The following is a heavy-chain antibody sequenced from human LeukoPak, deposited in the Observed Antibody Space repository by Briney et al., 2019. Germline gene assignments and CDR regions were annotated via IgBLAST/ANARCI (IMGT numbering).Heavy chain of an antibody. CDR1: GYTFTGYF. CDR2: INPNSGGT. D-gene: IGHD2-15*01. V-gene: IGHV1-2*02. CDR3: ARGGSPIYYYYMDV. Sequence: ASVKISCKASGYTFTGYFMHWVRQAPGQGLEWMGWINPNSGGTNFAQKFQGRVTMARDTSISTAYMELSRLRSDDTAVYYCARGGSPIYYYYMDVWGKGTTVTISS. J-gene: IGHJ6*03.